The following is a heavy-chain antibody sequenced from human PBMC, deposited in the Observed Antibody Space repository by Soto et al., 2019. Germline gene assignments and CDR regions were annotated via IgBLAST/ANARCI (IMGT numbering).Heavy chain of an antibody. J-gene: IGHJ6*02. CDR1: GFTFSSYG. Sequence: QVQLVESGGGVVQPGRSLRLSCAASGFTFSSYGMHWVRQAPGKGLEWVAVISYDGSNKYYADSVEGRFTISRDNSKNTLYLQMNSLRAEDTAVYYCAKDGGGGMDVWGQGTTVTVSS. CDR3: AKDGGGGMDV. D-gene: IGHD3-16*01. V-gene: IGHV3-30*18. CDR2: ISYDGSNK.